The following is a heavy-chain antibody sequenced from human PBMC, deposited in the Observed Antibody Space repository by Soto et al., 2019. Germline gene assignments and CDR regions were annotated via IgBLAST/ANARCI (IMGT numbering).Heavy chain of an antibody. Sequence: GGSLRLSCAASGFTVSSNYMSWVRQAPGKGLEWVSVIYSGGSTYYADSVKGRFAISRDNSKNTLYLQMNSLRAEDTAVYYCAGTRAYSGSYPGYFDYWGQGTLVTVSS. J-gene: IGHJ4*02. CDR2: IYSGGST. CDR3: AGTRAYSGSYPGYFDY. V-gene: IGHV3-53*01. D-gene: IGHD1-26*01. CDR1: GFTVSSNY.